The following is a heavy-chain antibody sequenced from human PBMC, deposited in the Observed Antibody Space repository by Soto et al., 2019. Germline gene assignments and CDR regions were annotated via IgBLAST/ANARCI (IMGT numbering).Heavy chain of an antibody. J-gene: IGHJ4*02. Sequence: PGGSLRLSCATSGFTFSNHAITWVRQAAGKGLEWVSDISGNGDTIHYANSVRGRFTISRDNFKKIVYLQMNDLRAEDTAQYLCARSRGPDWYVFDKWGQGTQVTVSS. CDR1: GFTFSNHA. D-gene: IGHD3-9*01. CDR2: ISGNGDTI. V-gene: IGHV3-23*01. CDR3: ARSRGPDWYVFDK.